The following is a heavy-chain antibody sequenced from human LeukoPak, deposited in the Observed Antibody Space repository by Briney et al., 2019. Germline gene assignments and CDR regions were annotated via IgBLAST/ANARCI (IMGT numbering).Heavy chain of an antibody. CDR1: GFIFSTYW. J-gene: IGHJ4*02. V-gene: IGHV3-7*01. CDR3: ARLGNGEFDY. D-gene: IGHD7-27*01. CDR2: IKQHGSEK. Sequence: GGSLRLSCAASGFIFSTYWMTWVRQAPGKGLEWVANIKQHGSEKYYMDSVKGRFTISRDDAKNSLYLQMNSLRADDTAVYYCARLGNGEFDYWGQGALVTVSS.